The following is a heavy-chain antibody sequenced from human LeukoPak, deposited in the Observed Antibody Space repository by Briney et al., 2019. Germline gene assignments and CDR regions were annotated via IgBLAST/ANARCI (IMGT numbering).Heavy chain of an antibody. V-gene: IGHV3-23*01. CDR3: AKRGVVIRVILVGFHKEAYCFDS. CDR1: GITLSNYG. CDR2: ISDSGGST. J-gene: IGHJ4*02. Sequence: GGSLRLSCAVSGITLSNYGMSWVRQAPGKGLEWVAGISDSGGSTNYADSVKGRFTISRDNPKNTLYLQMNSLRAEDTAVYFCAKRGVVIRVILVGFHKEAYCFDSWGREPWSPSPQ. D-gene: IGHD3-22*01.